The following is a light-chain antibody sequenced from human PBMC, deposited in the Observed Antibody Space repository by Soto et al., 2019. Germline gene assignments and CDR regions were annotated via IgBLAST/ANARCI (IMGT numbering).Light chain of an antibody. Sequence: QSVLTQPPSVSGDPGQRVTISCTGRSSNIGAGYDVHWYQQLPGTAPKLLIYGNSNRPSGVPDRFSGSKSGTSASLAITGLQAEDEADYYCQSYDSSLSGDYVFGTGTKLTVL. CDR1: SSNIGAGYD. V-gene: IGLV1-40*01. J-gene: IGLJ1*01. CDR2: GNS. CDR3: QSYDSSLSGDYV.